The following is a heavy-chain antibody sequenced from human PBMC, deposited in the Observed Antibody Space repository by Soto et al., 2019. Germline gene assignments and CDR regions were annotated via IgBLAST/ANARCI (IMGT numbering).Heavy chain of an antibody. CDR3: ARFNWYFDL. V-gene: IGHV4-59*08. Sequence: SETLSLTCTVSGGSISSYYWSWIRQPPGKGLGWIGYIYYSGSTNYNPSLKSRVTISVDTSKNQFSLKLSSVTAADTAVYYCARFNWYFDLWGRGTLVTVSS. CDR2: IYYSGST. CDR1: GGSISSYY. J-gene: IGHJ2*01.